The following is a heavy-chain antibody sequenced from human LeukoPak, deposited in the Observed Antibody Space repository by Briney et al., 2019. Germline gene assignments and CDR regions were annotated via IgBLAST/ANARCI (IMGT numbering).Heavy chain of an antibody. CDR2: ISSSSSYI. Sequence: GGSLRFSCAASGFTFSSYSMNWVRQAPGKGLEWVSSISSSSSYIYYADSVKGRFTISRDNAKNSLYLQMNSLRAEDTAVYYCARGGTTGTTPGDYFDYWGQGTLVTVSS. J-gene: IGHJ4*02. CDR1: GFTFSSYS. CDR3: ARGGTTGTTPGDYFDY. D-gene: IGHD1-1*01. V-gene: IGHV3-21*01.